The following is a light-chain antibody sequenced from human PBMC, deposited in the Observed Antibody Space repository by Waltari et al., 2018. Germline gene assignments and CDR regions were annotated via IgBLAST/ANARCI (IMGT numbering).Light chain of an antibody. Sequence: EIVLTQSPASLSLSPGEGATLSCRASQSVRNYLTWYKQKPGQPPRLLIYDTSIRATGIPARFSGSVSGTNFPLTIGRVEPEDFAVYYCQQREDWPLTFGGGTKVEIK. J-gene: IGKJ4*01. CDR2: DTS. CDR3: QQREDWPLT. V-gene: IGKV3-11*01. CDR1: QSVRNY.